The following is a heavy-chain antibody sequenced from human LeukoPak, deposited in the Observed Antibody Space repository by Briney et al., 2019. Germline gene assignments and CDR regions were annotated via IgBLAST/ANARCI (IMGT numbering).Heavy chain of an antibody. D-gene: IGHD4-17*01. CDR1: GYTFTSYG. CDR3: ARDSILYGDYPFREVDY. V-gene: IGHV1-18*01. J-gene: IGHJ4*02. Sequence: ASVKVSCKASGYTFTSYGISWVRQAPGQGLEWMGWISAYDGNTNYAQKLQGRVTMNTDTTTSTAYMELRSLRSDETAVYYCARDSILYGDYPFREVDYWGQGTLVTVSS. CDR2: ISAYDGNT.